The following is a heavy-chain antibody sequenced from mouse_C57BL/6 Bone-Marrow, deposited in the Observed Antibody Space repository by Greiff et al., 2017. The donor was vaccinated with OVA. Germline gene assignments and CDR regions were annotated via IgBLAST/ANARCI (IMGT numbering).Heavy chain of an antibody. J-gene: IGHJ1*03. CDR3: ARGALYYGNWGYFDV. CDR2: ISGGGGNT. Sequence: EVQLKESGGGLVKPGGSLKLSCAASGFTFSSYTMSWVRQTPEKRLEWVATISGGGGNTYYPDSVKGRFTISRDNAKNTLYLQMSSLRSEDTALYYCARGALYYGNWGYFDVWGTGTTVTVSS. D-gene: IGHD2-1*01. V-gene: IGHV5-9*01. CDR1: GFTFSSYT.